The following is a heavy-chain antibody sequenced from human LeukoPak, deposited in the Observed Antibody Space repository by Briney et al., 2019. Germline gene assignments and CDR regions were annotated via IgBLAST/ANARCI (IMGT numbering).Heavy chain of an antibody. CDR3: AKDGIVLRYFDWLSHFDY. J-gene: IGHJ4*02. CDR1: GFNFLSYG. V-gene: IGHV3-23*01. D-gene: IGHD3-9*01. Sequence: GGSLRLSCAASGFNFLSYGMSWVRQAPGKGLEGVSAISGIGGSTYYADSGKGRFTISRDNCKKTLYLQMNSLRAEDTAVYYCAKDGIVLRYFDWLSHFDYWGQGTLVTVSS. CDR2: ISGIGGST.